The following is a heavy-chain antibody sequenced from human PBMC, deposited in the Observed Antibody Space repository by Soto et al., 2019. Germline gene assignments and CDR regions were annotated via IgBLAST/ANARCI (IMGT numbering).Heavy chain of an antibody. CDR2: ISAYNGNT. J-gene: IGHJ4*02. D-gene: IGHD4-17*01. Sequence: GASVKVSCKASGYTFTSYGISWVRQAPGQGLEWMGWISAYNGNTNYAQKLQGRVTMTTDTSTSTAYMELRSLRSDDTAVYYCARASINMTTVIYAQPISNYWGQGTLVTVSS. CDR3: ARASINMTTVIYAQPISNY. CDR1: GYTFTSYG. V-gene: IGHV1-18*01.